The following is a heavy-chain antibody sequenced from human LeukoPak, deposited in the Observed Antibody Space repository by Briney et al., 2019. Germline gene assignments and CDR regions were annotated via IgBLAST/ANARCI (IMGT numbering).Heavy chain of an antibody. J-gene: IGHJ6*02. CDR1: GYTFTSYY. CDR3: ARVNLDSSGSPYLDV. CDR2: INPSGGST. Sequence: VSVRVSCKASGYTFTSYYMHWVRQAPGQGLEWMGIINPSGGSTSYAQKFQGRVTMTRDTSTSTVYMELSSLRSEDTAVYYCARVNLDSSGSPYLDVWGQGTTVTVSS. D-gene: IGHD3-22*01. V-gene: IGHV1-46*01.